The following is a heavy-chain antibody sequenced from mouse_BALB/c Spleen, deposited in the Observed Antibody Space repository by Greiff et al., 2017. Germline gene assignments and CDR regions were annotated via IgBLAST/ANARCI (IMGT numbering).Heavy chain of an antibody. CDR2: IDPANGNT. Sequence: EVQLQQSGAELVKPGASVKLSCTASGFNIKDTYMHWVKQRPEQGLEWIGRIDPANGNTKYDPKFQGKATITADTSSNTAYLQLSSLTSEDTAVYYCARIGYDGAWCAYWGQGTLVTVSA. D-gene: IGHD2-14*01. V-gene: IGHV14-3*02. CDR1: GFNIKDTY. CDR3: ARIGYDGAWCAY. J-gene: IGHJ3*01.